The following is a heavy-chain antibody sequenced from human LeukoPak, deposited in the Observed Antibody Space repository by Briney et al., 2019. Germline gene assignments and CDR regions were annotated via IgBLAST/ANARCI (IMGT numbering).Heavy chain of an antibody. CDR2: MNPNSGNT. CDR1: GYTFTSYD. CDR3: ARAIRGEWELLDWFDP. V-gene: IGHV1-8*01. Sequence: GASVKVSCKASGYTFTSYDINWVRQATGQGLEWMGWMNPNSGNTGYAQKFQGRVTMTRNTSISTAYMELSSLRSEDTAVYYCARAIRGEWELLDWFDPWGQGTLVTVSS. D-gene: IGHD1-26*01. J-gene: IGHJ5*02.